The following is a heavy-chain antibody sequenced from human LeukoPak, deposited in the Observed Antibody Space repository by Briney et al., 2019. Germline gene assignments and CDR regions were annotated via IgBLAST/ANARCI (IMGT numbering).Heavy chain of an antibody. Sequence: GGSLRLSCAGSGFTFSLYNMHWVRQAPGKGLEWVALISFGGSPTYYADSVRGRFTISRDNFKNTLFLQMSSLKAEDTAVYFCAREGASNGYQYGMDVWGQGTTVSVSS. J-gene: IGHJ6*02. D-gene: IGHD5-12*01. CDR1: GFTFSLYN. V-gene: IGHV3-30*04. CDR3: AREGASNGYQYGMDV. CDR2: ISFGGSPT.